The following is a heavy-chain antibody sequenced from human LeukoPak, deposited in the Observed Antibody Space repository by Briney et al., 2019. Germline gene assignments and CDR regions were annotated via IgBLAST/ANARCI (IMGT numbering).Heavy chain of an antibody. CDR1: GFTFSSYS. CDR2: ISSSSSYI. D-gene: IGHD4-23*01. Sequence: GGSLRLSCAASGFTFSSYSMNWVRQAPGKGLEWVSSISSSSSYIYYADSVKGRFTISRDNAKNSLYLQMNSLRAEDTAVYYCASSIYGGSLVSPFDYWGQGTLVTVSS. CDR3: ASSIYGGSLVSPFDY. V-gene: IGHV3-21*01. J-gene: IGHJ4*02.